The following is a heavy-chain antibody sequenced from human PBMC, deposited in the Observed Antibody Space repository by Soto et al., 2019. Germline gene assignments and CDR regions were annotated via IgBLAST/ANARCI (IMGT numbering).Heavy chain of an antibody. V-gene: IGHV4-59*12. Sequence: PSETLSLTCTVSGGSISSYYWSWIRQPPGKGLEWIGYIYYSGSTNYNPSLKSRVTISVDTSKNQFSLKLSSVTAADTAVYYCALTPSYGMDVWGQGTTVTVSS. CDR3: ALTPSYGMDV. CDR2: IYYSGST. CDR1: GGSISSYY. J-gene: IGHJ6*02.